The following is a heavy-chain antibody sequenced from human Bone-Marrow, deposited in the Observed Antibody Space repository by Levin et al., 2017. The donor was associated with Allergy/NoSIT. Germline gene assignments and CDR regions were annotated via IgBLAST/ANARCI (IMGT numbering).Heavy chain of an antibody. CDR1: GFTFTSSA. D-gene: IGHD6-13*01. CDR3: AAFRRIQRSTHKDPAAGYGGDY. CDR2: IVVGSGNT. J-gene: IGHJ4*02. Sequence: ASVKVSCKASGFTFTSSAVQWVRQARGQRLEWIGWIVVGSGNTNYAQKFQERVTITRDMSTSTAYMELSSLRSEDTAVYYCAAFRRIQRSTHKDPAAGYGGDYWGQGTLVTVSS. V-gene: IGHV1-58*01.